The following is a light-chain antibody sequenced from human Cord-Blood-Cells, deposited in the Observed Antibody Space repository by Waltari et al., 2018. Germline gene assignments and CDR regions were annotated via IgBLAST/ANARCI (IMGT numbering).Light chain of an antibody. CDR2: AAS. CDR3: QQSYSTPRT. V-gene: IGKV1-39*01. CDR1: QSISSY. J-gene: IGKJ1*01. Sequence: DIQMTQSPSSLSASVGDRVTITCRASQSISSYLNWYQQKPVKAPKLLIYAASSLQSGVPCRFSGSGSETDFTLTNSSLQPEDFATYYCQQSYSTPRTFGQGTKVEIK.